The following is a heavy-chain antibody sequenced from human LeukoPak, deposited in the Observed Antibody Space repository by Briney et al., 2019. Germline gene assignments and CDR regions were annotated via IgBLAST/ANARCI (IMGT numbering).Heavy chain of an antibody. CDR1: GGSNSSSSYY. D-gene: IGHD6-19*01. V-gene: IGHV4-39*01. CDR2: IYYSGST. CDR3: ARLSYGSGWYYFDY. Sequence: SETLSLTCTVSGGSNSSSSYYWGWIRQPPGKGLEWIGSIYYSGSTYYNPSLKSRVTISVDTSKNQFSLKLSSVTAADTAVYYCARLSYGSGWYYFDYWGQGTLVTVSS. J-gene: IGHJ4*02.